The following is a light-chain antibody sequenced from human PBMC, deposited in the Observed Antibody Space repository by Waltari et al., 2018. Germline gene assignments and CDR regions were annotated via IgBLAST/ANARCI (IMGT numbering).Light chain of an antibody. CDR2: GNN. CDR1: SSNIGAGYD. V-gene: IGLV1-40*01. J-gene: IGLJ2*01. CDR3: QSYDTNLVV. Sequence: QSVLAQPPSVSGAPGQRVTISCPGSSSNIGAGYDLPWYQQLPGTAPKLLIYGNNNRPSGVPDRFSGSKSGTSASLAITGLQAEDEASYYCQSYDTNLVVFGGGTKLTVL.